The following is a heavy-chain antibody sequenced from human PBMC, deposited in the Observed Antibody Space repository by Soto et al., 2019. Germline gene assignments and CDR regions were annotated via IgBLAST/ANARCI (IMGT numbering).Heavy chain of an antibody. D-gene: IGHD5-12*01. Sequence: SETLSLTCTVSGGSISSSSYYWGWIRQPPGKGLEWIGSIYYSGSTYYNPSLKSRVTISVDTSKNQFSLKLSSVTAADTAVYYCARWATGDYYYYGMDVWGQGTTVTVSS. CDR3: ARWATGDYYYYGMDV. CDR2: IYYSGST. J-gene: IGHJ6*02. CDR1: GGSISSSSYY. V-gene: IGHV4-39*01.